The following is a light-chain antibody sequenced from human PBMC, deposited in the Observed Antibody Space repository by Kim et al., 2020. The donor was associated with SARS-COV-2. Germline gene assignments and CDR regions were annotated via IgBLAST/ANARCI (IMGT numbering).Light chain of an antibody. Sequence: SASTGDRVTITCRASQGISSYLAWYQQKPGKAPKLLIYAASTLQSGVPSRFSGSGSGTDFTLTISCLQSEDFATYYCQQYYSYPLFGQGTKVEIK. CDR1: QGISSY. J-gene: IGKJ1*01. CDR3: QQYYSYPL. V-gene: IGKV1-8*01. CDR2: AAS.